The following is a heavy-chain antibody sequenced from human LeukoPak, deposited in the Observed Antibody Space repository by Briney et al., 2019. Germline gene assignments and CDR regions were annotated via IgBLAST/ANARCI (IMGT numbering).Heavy chain of an antibody. D-gene: IGHD6-19*01. CDR1: GGSISSYY. V-gene: IGHV4-59*08. CDR2: IYYSGST. J-gene: IGHJ5*02. CDR3: ARHKAGIAVAGTTWFDP. Sequence: SETLSLTCTVSGGSISSYYWSWIRQPPGKGLEWIGYIYYSGSTNYNPSLKSRVTISVDTSKNQFSLKLSSVTAADTAVYYCARHKAGIAVAGTTWFDPWGQGTLVTVSS.